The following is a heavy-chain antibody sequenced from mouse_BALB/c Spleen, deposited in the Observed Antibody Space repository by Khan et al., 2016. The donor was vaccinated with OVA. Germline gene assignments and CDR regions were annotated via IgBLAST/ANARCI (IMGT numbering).Heavy chain of an antibody. CDR3: ASDLGRYYAMDY. Sequence: EVQLQESGPGLVKPSQSLSLTCTVTGYSITRDYAWNWIRQFPGNKLEWMGYISNSGRTSYNPSLKSRISITRDTSKNQFFLQLNSVTTEDTATYYCASDLGRYYAMDYWGQGTSVTVSS. J-gene: IGHJ4*01. V-gene: IGHV3-2*02. D-gene: IGHD4-1*01. CDR1: GYSITRDYA. CDR2: ISNSGRT.